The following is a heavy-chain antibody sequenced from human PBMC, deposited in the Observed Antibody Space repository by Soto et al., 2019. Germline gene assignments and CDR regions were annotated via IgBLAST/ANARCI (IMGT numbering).Heavy chain of an antibody. J-gene: IGHJ4*01. D-gene: IGHD1-26*01. V-gene: IGHV3-72*01. CDR3: ARDSGKGAYFDY. CDR1: GFTFSDHY. Sequence: EVQLVESGGGLVQPGGSQRLSCAASGFTFSDHYMDWVGQAPGKGLEWVGRIRNKANSYTTDYAASVKGRFTISRDDSKDSLYLRMNSLKTEDTAIYYCARDSGKGAYFDYWGHGTLATVSS. CDR2: IRNKANSYTT.